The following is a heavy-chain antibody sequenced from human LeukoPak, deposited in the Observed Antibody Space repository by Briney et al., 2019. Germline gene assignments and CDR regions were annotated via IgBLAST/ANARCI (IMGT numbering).Heavy chain of an antibody. D-gene: IGHD3-10*01. CDR2: INHSGST. J-gene: IGHJ4*02. Sequence: SETLSLTCAVYGGSFSGYYWSWIRQPLGKGLEWIGEINHSGSTNYNPSLKSRVTISVDTSKNQFSLKLSAVTAADTAVYYCARGHYYGSGSFDYWGQGTLVTVSS. CDR1: GGSFSGYY. V-gene: IGHV4-34*01. CDR3: ARGHYYGSGSFDY.